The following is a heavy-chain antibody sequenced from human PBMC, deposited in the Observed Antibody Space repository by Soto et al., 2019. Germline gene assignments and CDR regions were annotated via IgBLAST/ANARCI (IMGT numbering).Heavy chain of an antibody. Sequence: EGSLRLSCAASGFTLNSFFMHWVRQAPGRGLEWVAYITSSSDTIYYSDSVKGRFTISRDNGKNSLFLQMNSLRDEDTAVYYCARVVVVIPPGYYYAMDVWGQGTTVTVSS. CDR2: ITSSSDTI. D-gene: IGHD3-22*01. J-gene: IGHJ6*02. V-gene: IGHV3-48*02. CDR1: GFTLNSFF. CDR3: ARVVVVIPPGYYYAMDV.